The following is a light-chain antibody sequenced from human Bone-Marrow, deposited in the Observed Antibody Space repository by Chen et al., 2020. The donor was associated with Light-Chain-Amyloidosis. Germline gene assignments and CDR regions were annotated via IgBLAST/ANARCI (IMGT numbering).Light chain of an antibody. CDR1: NSGSTS. Sequence: YVLTQPSSVSVAPGQTGTIDCGGNNSGSTSVHWYQQTPGQAPLLVVYEDSDRPSGTPERLSGSNSGNTATLTISRVEAGDEADYYCHVWDRSSDRPVFGGGTKLTVL. CDR2: EDS. J-gene: IGLJ3*02. V-gene: IGLV3-21*02. CDR3: HVWDRSSDRPV.